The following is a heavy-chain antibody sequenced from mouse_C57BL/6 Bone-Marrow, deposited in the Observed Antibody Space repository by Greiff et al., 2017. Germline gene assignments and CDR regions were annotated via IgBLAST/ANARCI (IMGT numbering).Heavy chain of an antibody. J-gene: IGHJ3*01. D-gene: IGHD4-1*01. CDR2: SRNKANDYTT. V-gene: IGHV7-1*01. CDR1: GFTFSDFY. CDR3: ARDAFYGNPLTGTPFAY. Sequence: EVKLMESGGGLVQSGRSLRLSCATSGFTFSDFYMEWVRQAPGKGLEWIAASRNKANDYTTEYSASVKGRFIVSRDNSQSILYLQMNALRAEDTAIYYCARDAFYGNPLTGTPFAYWGQGTLVTVSA.